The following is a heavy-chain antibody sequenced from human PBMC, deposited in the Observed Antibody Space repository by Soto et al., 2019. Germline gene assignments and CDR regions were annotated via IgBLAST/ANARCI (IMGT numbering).Heavy chain of an antibody. CDR1: GASINSNTYY. Sequence: PSETLSLTCTVSGASINSNTYYWGWIRQPPGKGLKWIGSFYSSGNTYYNPSLKSRVTISVDTSKNQFSLKLSSVTAADTAVYYCAAGGGLPRYYWGQGTLVTVAS. J-gene: IGHJ4*02. V-gene: IGHV4-39*07. CDR2: FYSSGNT. D-gene: IGHD5-12*01. CDR3: AAGGGLPRYY.